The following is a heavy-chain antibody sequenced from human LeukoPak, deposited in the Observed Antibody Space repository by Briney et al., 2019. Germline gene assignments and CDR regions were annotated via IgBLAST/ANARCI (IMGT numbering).Heavy chain of an antibody. Sequence: SETLSLTCTVSGGSLSSGTHYWSWIRQPAGKGLEWIGRIYTSGSTNYNPSLKSRVIISVDTSKNQFSLKLSSVTAADTAVYYCARVPTVTTNYYYTDVWGKGTTVTVSS. CDR3: ARVPTVTTNYYYTDV. V-gene: IGHV4-61*02. CDR2: IYTSGST. D-gene: IGHD4-11*01. J-gene: IGHJ6*03. CDR1: GGSLSSGTHY.